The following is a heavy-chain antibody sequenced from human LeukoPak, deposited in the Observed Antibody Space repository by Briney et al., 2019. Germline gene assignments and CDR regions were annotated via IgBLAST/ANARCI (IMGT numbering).Heavy chain of an antibody. CDR1: GLTVSSEY. D-gene: IGHD3-9*01. Sequence: PGGSLRLSCAASGLTVSSEYMSWVRQAPGKGLEWVSGISWNSGSIGYADSVKGRFTISRDNAKNSLYLQMNSLRAEDTALYYCAKDGRYFDYGYPYYYYYGMDVWGQGTTVTVSS. J-gene: IGHJ6*02. CDR2: ISWNSGSI. CDR3: AKDGRYFDYGYPYYYYYGMDV. V-gene: IGHV3-9*01.